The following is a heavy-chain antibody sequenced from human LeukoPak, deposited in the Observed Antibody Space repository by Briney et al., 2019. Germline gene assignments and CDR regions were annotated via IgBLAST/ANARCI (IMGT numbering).Heavy chain of an antibody. CDR3: AAGFGELFPFDY. Sequence: GGSLRLSCAASGFTFSSYGMHWVRQAPGKGLEWVAVIWYDGSNKYYADSVKGRFTISRDNSKNTLYLQMNSLRAEDTAVYYCAAGFGELFPFDYWGQGTLVTVSS. CDR1: GFTFSSYG. CDR2: IWYDGSNK. J-gene: IGHJ4*02. V-gene: IGHV3-33*01. D-gene: IGHD3-10*01.